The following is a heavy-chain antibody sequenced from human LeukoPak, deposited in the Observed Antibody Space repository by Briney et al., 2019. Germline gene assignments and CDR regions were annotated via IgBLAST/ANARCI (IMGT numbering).Heavy chain of an antibody. Sequence: PGGSLRLSCAASGFTFSSYAMSWVRQAPGKGLEWVSGIIGGGDSTYYADSVKGRFTISRDNSKNTLYLQMDSLRAEDTAVYYCASFQIVVVPAAEDFDYWGQGTLVTVSS. J-gene: IGHJ4*02. CDR1: GFTFSSYA. CDR2: IIGGGDST. V-gene: IGHV3-23*01. CDR3: ASFQIVVVPAAEDFDY. D-gene: IGHD2-2*01.